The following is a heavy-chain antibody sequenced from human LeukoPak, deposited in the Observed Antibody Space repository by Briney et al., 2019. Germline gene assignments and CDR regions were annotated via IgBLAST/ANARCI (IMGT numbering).Heavy chain of an antibody. J-gene: IGHJ5*02. V-gene: IGHV1-2*02. CDR3: ARLNWGSIEAAYNWFDP. D-gene: IGHD6-13*01. CDR1: GYTFTGYY. Sequence: ASLKVSCKASGYTFTGYYMHWVRQAPGQGLEWMGWINPNSGGTNYAQKFQGRVTMTRDTSISTAYMELSRLRSGDTAVYYCARLNWGSIEAAYNWFDPWGQGTLVTVSS. CDR2: INPNSGGT.